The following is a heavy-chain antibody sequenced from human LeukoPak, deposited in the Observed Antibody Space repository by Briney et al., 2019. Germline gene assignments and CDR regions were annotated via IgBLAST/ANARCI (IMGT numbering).Heavy chain of an antibody. D-gene: IGHD4-11*01. CDR2: IKQDGSEK. J-gene: IGHJ4*02. V-gene: IGHV3-7*01. CDR3: AKPETPFYSNYRLDY. CDR1: GFTFSSYW. Sequence: PGGSLRLSCAASGFTFSSYWMSWVRQAPGKGLEWVANIKQDGSEKYYVDSVKGRFTISRDNAKNSLYLQMNSLRAEDTAVYYCAKPETPFYSNYRLDYWGQGTLVTVSS.